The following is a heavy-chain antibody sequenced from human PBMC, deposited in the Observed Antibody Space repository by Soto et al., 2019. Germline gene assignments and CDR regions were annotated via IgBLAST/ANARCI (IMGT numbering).Heavy chain of an antibody. CDR1: VGSLGGACYI. V-gene: IGHV4-30-2*01. CDR3: GRARFYSGSGNYRNLMGGP. J-gene: IGHJ5*02. D-gene: IGHD3-10*01. Sequence: PSETMSPTCCGSVGSLGGACYIWSWIRQPPGGGLEWIGYIYESGTILYNPSLKTRLTISLNWSDRQVSLTLNSVAAAGTAVYYCGRARFYSGSGNYRNLMGGPCGQGTQGTVSP. CDR2: IYESGTI.